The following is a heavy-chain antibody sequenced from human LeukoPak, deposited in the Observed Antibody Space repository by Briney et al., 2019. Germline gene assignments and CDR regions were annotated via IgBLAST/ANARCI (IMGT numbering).Heavy chain of an antibody. D-gene: IGHD3-9*01. J-gene: IGHJ5*02. CDR1: GGSISSSSYY. Sequence: SETLSLTCTVSGGSISSSSYYWGWIRQPPGKGLEWIGSIYYSGSTYYNPSLKSRVTISVDTSKNQFSLKLSSVTAADTAVYYCARDPGGPSYVYDILMWFDPWGQGTLVTVSS. CDR3: ARDPGGPSYVYDILMWFDP. V-gene: IGHV4-39*07. CDR2: IYYSGST.